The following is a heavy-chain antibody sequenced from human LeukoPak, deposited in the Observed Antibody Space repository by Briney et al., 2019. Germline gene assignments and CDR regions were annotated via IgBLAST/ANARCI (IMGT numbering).Heavy chain of an antibody. CDR2: INPKSGGT. CDR1: GYTFTDFY. J-gene: IGHJ1*01. D-gene: IGHD6-25*01. Sequence: ASVKVSCKASGYTFTDFYVHWLRQAPGQGLEWMGWINPKSGGTNYAQKFQGRVSMIRDSSISTAYVEVSRLTSDDTAVYYCARVRRGYSQMEYLQYWGQGSLVTVSS. V-gene: IGHV1-2*02. CDR3: ARVRRGYSQMEYLQY.